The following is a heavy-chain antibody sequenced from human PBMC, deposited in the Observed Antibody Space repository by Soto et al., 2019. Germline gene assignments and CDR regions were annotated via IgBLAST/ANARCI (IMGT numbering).Heavy chain of an antibody. J-gene: IGHJ3*02. Sequence: SETLSLTCTVSGGSMNSHDYYWSWIRQPPGKGLEWIGYIHNSGSTYYNPSLKSRLTISSDMSKNQFSLRLNSVTAADAALYFCARGEVRGPFDIWGQGTKVTVSS. CDR2: IHNSGST. D-gene: IGHD3-10*01. CDR1: GGSMNSHDYY. CDR3: ARGEVRGPFDI. V-gene: IGHV4-30-4*01.